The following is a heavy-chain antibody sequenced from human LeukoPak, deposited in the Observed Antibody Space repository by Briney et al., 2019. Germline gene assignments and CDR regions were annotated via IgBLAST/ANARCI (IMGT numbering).Heavy chain of an antibody. V-gene: IGHV4-39*01. D-gene: IGHD6-19*01. J-gene: IGHJ4*02. Sequence: SETLSLTCTVSGGSISSSSYYWGWIRQPPGKGLEWIESIYYSGSTYYNPSLKSRVTISVDTSKNQFSLKLSSVTAADTAVYYCARLSYSSGWYYFDYWGQGTLVTVSS. CDR3: ARLSYSSGWYYFDY. CDR2: IYYSGST. CDR1: GGSISSSSYY.